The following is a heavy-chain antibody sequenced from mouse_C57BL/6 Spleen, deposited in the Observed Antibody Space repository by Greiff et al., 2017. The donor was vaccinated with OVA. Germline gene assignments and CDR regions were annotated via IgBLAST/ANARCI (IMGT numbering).Heavy chain of an antibody. D-gene: IGHD1-1*01. CDR3: AREATVVATSYFDY. J-gene: IGHJ2*01. Sequence: EVKLVESGGGLVKPGGSLKLSCAASGFTFSSYAMSWVRQTPEKRLEWVATISDGGSYTYYPDNVKGRFTISRDNAKNTLYLQMSQLKSEDTAMYYCAREATVVATSYFDYWGQGTTLTVSS. CDR2: ISDGGSYT. V-gene: IGHV5-4*01. CDR1: GFTFSSYA.